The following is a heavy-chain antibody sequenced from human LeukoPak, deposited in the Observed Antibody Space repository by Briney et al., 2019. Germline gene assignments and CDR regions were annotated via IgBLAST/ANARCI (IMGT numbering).Heavy chain of an antibody. CDR1: GGTFSSYA. J-gene: IGHJ4*02. Sequence: GASVKVSCKASGGTFSSYAISWVRQAPGQGLEWMGGIIPIFGTANYAQKFQGRVTITADESTSTAYMELSSLRSEDTAVYYCAKAVNSFVVVTALTGWGQGTLVTVSS. V-gene: IGHV1-69*13. CDR2: IIPIFGTA. D-gene: IGHD2-21*02. CDR3: AKAVNSFVVVTALTG.